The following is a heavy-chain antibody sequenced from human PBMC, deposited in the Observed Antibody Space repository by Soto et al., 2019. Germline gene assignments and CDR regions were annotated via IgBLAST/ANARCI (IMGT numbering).Heavy chain of an antibody. CDR3: VRAVYTLTTPYYFDF. V-gene: IGHV3-21*01. J-gene: IGHJ4*02. Sequence: EVHLVESGGGLVKPGGSLRLSCAASGFALSTHSMHWVRQAPGKGLAGVSSISTGSSIIHYADSVKGRFTISRDNPKSSLYLQMNSLRVEDTALYYCVRAVYTLTTPYYFDFWGQGTLVTVSS. CDR1: GFALSTHS. D-gene: IGHD4-17*01. CDR2: ISTGSSII.